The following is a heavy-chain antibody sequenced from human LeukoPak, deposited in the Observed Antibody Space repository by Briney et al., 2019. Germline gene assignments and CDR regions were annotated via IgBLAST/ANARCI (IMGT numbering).Heavy chain of an antibody. CDR3: ATARITIFGVVNYFDY. CDR2: SSSSSSYI. Sequence: GGSLRLSCAASGFTFSSYSMNWVRQAPGKGLEWVSSSSSSSSYIYYADSVKGRFTISRDNAKNSLYLQMNSLRAEDTAVYYCATARITIFGVVNYFDYWGQGTLVTVSP. CDR1: GFTFSSYS. V-gene: IGHV3-21*01. J-gene: IGHJ4*02. D-gene: IGHD3-3*01.